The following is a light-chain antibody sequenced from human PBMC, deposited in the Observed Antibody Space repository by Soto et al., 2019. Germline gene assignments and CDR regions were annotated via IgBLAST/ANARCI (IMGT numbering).Light chain of an antibody. V-gene: IGLV1-44*01. J-gene: IGLJ1*01. CDR2: NDK. Sequence: LTQPPSASGTPGQRITISCSGDRSNIGTNPVAWYQQLPGTAPKLLINNDKHRPSGVPDRFSGSRSGASASLAISGLQAEDEADYFCGTWDSSLNGYVFGTGTKLTVL. CDR3: GTWDSSLNGYV. CDR1: RSNIGTNP.